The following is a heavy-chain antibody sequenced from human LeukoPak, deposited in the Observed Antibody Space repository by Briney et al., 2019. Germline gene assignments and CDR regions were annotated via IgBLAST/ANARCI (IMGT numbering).Heavy chain of an antibody. V-gene: IGHV3-15*01. CDR2: IKRKTDGGTT. CDR1: GFTFSNAW. J-gene: IGHJ4*02. D-gene: IGHD2-15*01. CDR3: TTGLVVVAAFFDY. Sequence: GGSLRLSCAASGFTFSNAWMSWVRQAPGKGLEWVGRIKRKTDGGTTDYAAPVKGRFTVSRDDSKNTLYLQMNSLKTEDTAVYYCTTGLVVVAAFFDYWGQGTLVTVSS.